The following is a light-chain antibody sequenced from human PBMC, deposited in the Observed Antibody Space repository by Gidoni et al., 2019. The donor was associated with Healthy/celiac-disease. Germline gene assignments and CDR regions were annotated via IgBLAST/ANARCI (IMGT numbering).Light chain of an antibody. CDR2: LGS. CDR1: QSLLHSNGYNY. J-gene: IGKJ1*01. Sequence: DIVMTQSPLSLPVTPGEPASISCRSSQSLLHSNGYNYLDWYLKKRGQSPQLLIYLGSNRASGVPDRFSGSGAGTDFTLKISRVEAEDVGVYYCMQALQTRTFGQGTKVEIK. V-gene: IGKV2-28*01. CDR3: MQALQTRT.